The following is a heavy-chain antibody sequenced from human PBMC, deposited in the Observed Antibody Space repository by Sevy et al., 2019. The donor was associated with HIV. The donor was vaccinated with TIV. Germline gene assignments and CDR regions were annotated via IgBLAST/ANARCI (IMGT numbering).Heavy chain of an antibody. J-gene: IGHJ4*02. Sequence: GGSLRLSCAASGFTFSSYGMHWVRQAPGKGLEWVAVISYDGSNKYYADSVKGRFTISRDNSKNKLYLQMNSLRAEDTAVYYCAKSQSAYDYVWGSYRYVSGGFDYWGQGTLVTVSS. CDR2: ISYDGSNK. CDR1: GFTFSSYG. D-gene: IGHD3-16*02. CDR3: AKSQSAYDYVWGSYRYVSGGFDY. V-gene: IGHV3-30*18.